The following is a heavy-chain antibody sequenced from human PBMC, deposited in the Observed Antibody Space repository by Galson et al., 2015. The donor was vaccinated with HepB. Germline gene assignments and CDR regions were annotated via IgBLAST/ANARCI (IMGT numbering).Heavy chain of an antibody. Sequence: CAISGDSVSSNSAAWNWIRQSPSRCLEWLGRTYYSSKWYNDYAVSVKSRITINPDTSKNQFSLQLNAVTPEDTAVYYCAREGHNYYYYYMDVWGKGTTVTVSS. CDR1: GDSVSSNSAA. CDR2: TYYSSKWYN. J-gene: IGHJ6*03. D-gene: IGHD2-21*01. CDR3: AREGHNYYYYYMDV. V-gene: IGHV6-1*01.